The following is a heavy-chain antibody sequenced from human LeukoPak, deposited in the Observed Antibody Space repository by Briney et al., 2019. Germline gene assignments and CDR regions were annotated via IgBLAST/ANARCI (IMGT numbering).Heavy chain of an antibody. CDR3: ARGRTMVRGVIIKGLDY. Sequence: SETLSLTCAVYGGSFSGYYWSWIRQPPGKGLEWIGEINHSGSTNYNPSLKSRVTISVDTSKNQFSLKLSSVTAADTAVYYCARGRTMVRGVIIKGLDYWGQGTLVTVSS. CDR1: GGSFSGYY. CDR2: INHSGST. J-gene: IGHJ4*02. V-gene: IGHV4-34*01. D-gene: IGHD3-10*01.